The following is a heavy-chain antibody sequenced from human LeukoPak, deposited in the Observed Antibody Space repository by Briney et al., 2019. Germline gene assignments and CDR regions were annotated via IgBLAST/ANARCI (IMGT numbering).Heavy chain of an antibody. CDR3: TRDQEGSDY. CDR1: GFTFSSYS. Sequence: GGSLRLSCVASGFTFSSYSMNWVHQAPGKGLEWVSYITRSSSAKFYADSVKGRFTISRDNAENLLYLQMNSLRAEDTAAYYCTRDQEGSDYWGQGTLVTVSS. CDR2: ITRSSSAK. V-gene: IGHV3-48*01. J-gene: IGHJ4*02.